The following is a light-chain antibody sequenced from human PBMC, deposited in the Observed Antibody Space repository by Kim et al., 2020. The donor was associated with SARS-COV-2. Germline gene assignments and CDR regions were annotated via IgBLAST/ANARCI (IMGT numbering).Light chain of an antibody. CDR1: QSVSNN. Sequence: SPGERATLSCRASQSVSNNLAWYQQKPGQAPRLVIHGASTRATDIPARFSGSGSGTEFTLTISSLQSEDSAVYYCQQYNNWPRGTFGQGTKLEI. V-gene: IGKV3-15*01. CDR2: GAS. J-gene: IGKJ2*02. CDR3: QQYNNWPRGT.